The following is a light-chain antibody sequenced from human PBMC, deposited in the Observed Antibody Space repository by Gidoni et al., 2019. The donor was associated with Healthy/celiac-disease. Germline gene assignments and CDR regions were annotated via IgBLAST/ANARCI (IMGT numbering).Light chain of an antibody. CDR2: KAS. Sequence: IQLTQSPSTLSASVGDRVTITCRASQSISSWLAWYHQKPGKAAKLLIYKASSLESGVPSRFSGSGSGTEFTLTISSLQPDDFATYYCQQYNSYSGTFGQGTKVEIK. J-gene: IGKJ1*01. V-gene: IGKV1-5*03. CDR3: QQYNSYSGT. CDR1: QSISSW.